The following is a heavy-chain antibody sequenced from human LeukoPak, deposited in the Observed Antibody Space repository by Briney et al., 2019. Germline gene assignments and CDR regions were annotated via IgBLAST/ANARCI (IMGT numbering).Heavy chain of an antibody. V-gene: IGHV4-4*07. J-gene: IGHJ4*02. Sequence: SETLSLTCTVSGGSINSYYWSWIRQPAGKGLEWIGRIYSSGTTNYDPSLKSRVTMSVDTSKNQFSLKPSSVTAADTAVYYCARAGFYNNSPIDHWGQGTLVTVSS. CDR3: ARAGFYNNSPIDH. CDR2: IYSSGTT. D-gene: IGHD1-1*01. CDR1: GGSINSYY.